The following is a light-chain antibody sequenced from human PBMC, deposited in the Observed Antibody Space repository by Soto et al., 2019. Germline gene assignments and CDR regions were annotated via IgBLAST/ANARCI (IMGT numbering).Light chain of an antibody. J-gene: IGKJ1*01. CDR1: PNIKTY. CDR2: AAA. CDR3: QQSFSVPPWP. V-gene: IGKV1-39*01. Sequence: DIQMTQSPSSLSASVGDSVTITCRASPNIKTYLNWYQQKPGKAPNLLIYAAASLHSGVPSRFSGSGSGTDFTLTISSLQPEDFATYYCQQSFSVPPWPFGQGTKLEIK.